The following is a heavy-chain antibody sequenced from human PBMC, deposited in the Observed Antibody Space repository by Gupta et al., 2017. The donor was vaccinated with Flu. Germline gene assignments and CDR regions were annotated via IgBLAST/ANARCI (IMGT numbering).Heavy chain of an antibody. D-gene: IGHD6-13*01. CDR2: INGDGSSI. Sequence: VQLVESGGDFVQPGGSLSLSCEAFGLSFSSYWIHWVRQAPGKGLEWDSRINGDGSSINYADSVKGRFTTTRDNAKNTLYLQMNSLRAEDAAVYYCSRLNEADDLWGHGTLVTVSS. CDR1: GLSFSSYW. J-gene: IGHJ5*02. V-gene: IGHV3-74*01. CDR3: SRLNEADDL.